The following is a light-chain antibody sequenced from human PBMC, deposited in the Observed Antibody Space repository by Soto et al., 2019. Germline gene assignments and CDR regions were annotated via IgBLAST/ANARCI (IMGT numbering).Light chain of an antibody. CDR1: QSISSY. CDR3: QQYNNWPIT. CDR2: AAS. V-gene: IGKV1-39*01. Sequence: DIQMTQSPSSLSASVGDRVTIPCRASQSISSYLNWYQQKPGKAPKLLIYAASTLQSGVPSRFSGSGSGTEFTLTISSLQSEDFAVYYCQQYNNWPITFGQGTRLEIK. J-gene: IGKJ5*01.